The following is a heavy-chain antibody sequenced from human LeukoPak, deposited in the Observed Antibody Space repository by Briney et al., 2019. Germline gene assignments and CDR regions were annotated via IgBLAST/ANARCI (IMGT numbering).Heavy chain of an antibody. J-gene: IGHJ4*02. CDR3: AKVGLRVTTILDYFDY. CDR2: ISYDGHNK. Sequence: GGSLRLSCAASGFTFRSYGMHWVRHAPGKGLEWVALISYDGHNKYYADSVKGRFTISGDNSKNTLYLQMNSLRAEDTAVYYCAKVGLRVTTILDYFDYWGQGTLVTVSS. D-gene: IGHD4-11*01. V-gene: IGHV3-30*18. CDR1: GFTFRSYG.